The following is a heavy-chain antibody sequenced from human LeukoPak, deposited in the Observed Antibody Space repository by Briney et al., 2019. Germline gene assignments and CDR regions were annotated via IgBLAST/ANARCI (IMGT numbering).Heavy chain of an antibody. CDR2: IYYSGST. Sequence: PSETLSLTCTVSGGPVSSGNYYWNWIRQPPGKGLEWIGYIYYSGSTNYNPSLESRVTISVDTSKNQFSLKLSSVTAADTAVYYCARVTDYYGLGSPYYFDYWGQGTLVTVSS. CDR3: ARVTDYYGLGSPYYFDY. V-gene: IGHV4-61*01. CDR1: GGPVSSGNYY. J-gene: IGHJ4*02. D-gene: IGHD3-10*01.